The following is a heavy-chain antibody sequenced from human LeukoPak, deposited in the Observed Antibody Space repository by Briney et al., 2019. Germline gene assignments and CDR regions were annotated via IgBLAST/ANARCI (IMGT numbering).Heavy chain of an antibody. Sequence: ASVKVSCKSSGYTFRSYAVYWVRQGPGQRLEWMGWIITGNGNTKYSQNFQGKITITSDTSASTVFMELSSLRSEDMAVYCCARGPQLPFFDYWGQGTLVTVSS. J-gene: IGHJ4*02. V-gene: IGHV1-3*03. CDR3: ARGPQLPFFDY. CDR2: IITGNGNT. CDR1: GYTFRSYA.